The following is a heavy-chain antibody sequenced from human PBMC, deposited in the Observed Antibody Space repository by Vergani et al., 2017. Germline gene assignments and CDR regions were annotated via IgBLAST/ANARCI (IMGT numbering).Heavy chain of an antibody. V-gene: IGHV1-46*01. CDR2: INPSGGST. CDR3: ARDHGLLWFGNNPRIGGPSTNVWFDP. Sequence: QVQLVQSGAEVKKPGASVKVSCKASGYTFTSYYMHWVRQAPGQGLEWMGIINPSGGSTSYAQKFQGRVTMTRDTSTSTVYMELSSLRSEYTAVYYCARDHGLLWFGNNPRIGGPSTNVWFDPWGQGTLVTVSS. CDR1: GYTFTSYY. D-gene: IGHD3-10*01. J-gene: IGHJ5*02.